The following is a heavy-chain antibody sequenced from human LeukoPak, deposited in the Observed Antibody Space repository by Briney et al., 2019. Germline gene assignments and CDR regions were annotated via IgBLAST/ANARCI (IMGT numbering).Heavy chain of an antibody. CDR2: IDYSGNT. CDR3: ARDHADPAYCGGDCYSGWFDP. J-gene: IGHJ5*02. D-gene: IGHD2-21*01. Sequence: PSETLSLTCTVSGGSISSYYWSWIRQAPGKGLEWIANIDYSGNTIYNPALKSRVTMSVDTSKNQFSLKLSSVTAADTAVYYCARDHADPAYCGGDCYSGWFDPWGQGTLVTVSS. V-gene: IGHV4-59*12. CDR1: GGSISSYY.